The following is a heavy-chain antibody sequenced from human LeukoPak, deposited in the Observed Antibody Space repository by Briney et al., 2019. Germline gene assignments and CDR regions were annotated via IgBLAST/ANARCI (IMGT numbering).Heavy chain of an antibody. V-gene: IGHV4-31*03. CDR1: GGSISSGGYY. D-gene: IGHD6-19*01. CDR2: IYYSGST. J-gene: IGHJ4*02. CDR3: ARFGGSGWYPNYFDY. Sequence: PSQTLSLTCTVSGGSISSGGYYWSWIRQHPGKGLEWIGYIYYSGSTYYNPSLKSRVTISVDTSKNQFSLKLSSVAAADTAVYYCARFGGSGWYPNYFDYWGQGTLVTVSS.